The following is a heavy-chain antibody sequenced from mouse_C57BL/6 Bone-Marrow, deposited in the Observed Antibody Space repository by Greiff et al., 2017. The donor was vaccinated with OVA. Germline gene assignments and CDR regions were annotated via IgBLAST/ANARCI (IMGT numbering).Heavy chain of an antibody. CDR1: GYTFTDYN. CDR3: ARSYYYGSSYRLAY. V-gene: IGHV1-18*01. J-gene: IGHJ3*01. CDR2: INPNNGGT. Sequence: VQLKQSGPELVKPGASVKIPCKASGYTFTDYNMDWVKQSHGKSLEWIGDINPNNGGTIYNQKFKGKATLTVDKSSSTAYMELRSLTSEDTAVYYCARSYYYGSSYRLAYWGQGTLVTVSA. D-gene: IGHD1-1*01.